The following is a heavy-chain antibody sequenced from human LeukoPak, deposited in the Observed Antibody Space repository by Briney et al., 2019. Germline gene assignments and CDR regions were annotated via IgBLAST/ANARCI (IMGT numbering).Heavy chain of an antibody. CDR2: INPNSGDT. Sequence: GASVKVSCKASGYTFTTYAMNWVRQAPGQGLEWMGWINPNSGDTNYAQKFQDRVTMTRDTSIRTAYIELNFLRSDDTAVFYCARGDYYGSPKVVAAWGQGTLVTVSS. D-gene: IGHD3-10*01. CDR3: ARGDYYGSPKVVAA. CDR1: GYTFTTYA. J-gene: IGHJ5*02. V-gene: IGHV1-2*02.